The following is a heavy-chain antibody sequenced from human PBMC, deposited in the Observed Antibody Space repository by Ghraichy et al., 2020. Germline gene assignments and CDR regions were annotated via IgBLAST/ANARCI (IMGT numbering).Heavy chain of an antibody. Sequence: SETLSLTCAVYGGSFSGYYWSWIRQPPGKGLEWIGEINHSGSTNYNPSLKSRVTISVDTSKNQFSLKLSSVTAADTAVYYCASGSSHAFDIWGQGTMVTVSS. J-gene: IGHJ3*02. CDR2: INHSGST. CDR1: GGSFSGYY. CDR3: ASGSSHAFDI. V-gene: IGHV4-34*01.